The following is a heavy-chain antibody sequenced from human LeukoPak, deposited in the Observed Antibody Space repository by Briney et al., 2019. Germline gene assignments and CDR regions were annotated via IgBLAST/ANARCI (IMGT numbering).Heavy chain of an antibody. CDR3: ARADYGDFDY. CDR1: GYSISSGYY. V-gene: IGHV4-38-2*01. Sequence: SETLSLTCAVSGYSISSGYYWGWIRQPPGKGLEWIGSIYHGGSTYYNPSLKSRVTISVDTSKNQFSLMLSSVTAADTAVYYCARADYGDFDYWGQGTLVTVSS. CDR2: IYHGGST. J-gene: IGHJ4*02. D-gene: IGHD4-17*01.